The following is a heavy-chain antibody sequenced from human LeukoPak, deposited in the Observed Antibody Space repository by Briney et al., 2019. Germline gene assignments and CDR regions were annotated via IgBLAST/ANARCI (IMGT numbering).Heavy chain of an antibody. D-gene: IGHD6-13*01. Sequence: GGSLRLSCAAPGFKFDDYAMHWVRQAPGKGLEWVSGISWNSGSIGYVDSVRGRFTISRDNAKKSLYLQMNSLRPEDTALYYCTKGSGSGTWYYFDYWGQGTLVTVSS. V-gene: IGHV3-9*01. CDR1: GFKFDDYA. CDR2: ISWNSGSI. CDR3: TKGSGSGTWYYFDY. J-gene: IGHJ4*02.